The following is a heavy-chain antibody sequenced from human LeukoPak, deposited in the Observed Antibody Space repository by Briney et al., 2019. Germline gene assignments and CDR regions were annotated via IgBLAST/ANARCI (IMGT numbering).Heavy chain of an antibody. V-gene: IGHV3-23*01. J-gene: IGHJ4*02. D-gene: IGHD2-2*01. CDR1: GFTISSYA. CDR2: ISGSGGST. Sequence: GGSLRLSCAASGFTISSYAMSWVRQAQGKGLEWVSAISGSGGSTYYADSVKGRFTISRDNSKNTLYLQMNSLRAEDTAVYYCAKERSPDVVVVPAPAGYWGQGTLVTVSS. CDR3: AKERSPDVVVVPAPAGY.